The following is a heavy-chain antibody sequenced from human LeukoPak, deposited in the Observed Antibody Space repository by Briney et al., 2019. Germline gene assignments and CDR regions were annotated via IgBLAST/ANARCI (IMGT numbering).Heavy chain of an antibody. CDR2: IYYSGST. V-gene: IGHV4-59*01. J-gene: IGHJ6*02. CDR3: AREVGYYDSSGLYYYYYGMDV. D-gene: IGHD3-22*01. Sequence: TSETLSLTCTVSGGSISSYYWSWIRQPPGKGLEWIGYIYYSGSTNYNPSLKSRVTISVDTSKNQFSLKLSSVTAADTAVYYCAREVGYYDSSGLYYYYYGMDVWGQGTTVTVSS. CDR1: GGSISSYY.